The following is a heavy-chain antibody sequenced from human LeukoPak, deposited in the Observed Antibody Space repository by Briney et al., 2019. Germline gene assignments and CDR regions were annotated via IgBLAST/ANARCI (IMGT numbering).Heavy chain of an antibody. J-gene: IGHJ4*02. CDR1: GFTFSTSA. Sequence: GGSLRLSCVVSGFTFSTSAMSWVRQAPGKGLGWVSGISESGGSTCYADSVKGRFTSSRDNSKNTLYLQTNNLRAEDTAAYYCAKGSFWGQGTLVTVSS. D-gene: IGHD3-10*01. CDR2: ISESGGST. V-gene: IGHV3-23*01. CDR3: AKGSF.